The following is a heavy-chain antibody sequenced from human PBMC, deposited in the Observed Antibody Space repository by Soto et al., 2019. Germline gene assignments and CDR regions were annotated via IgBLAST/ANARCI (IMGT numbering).Heavy chain of an antibody. V-gene: IGHV3-73*02. D-gene: IGHD1-1*01. CDR2: IRSKANSYAT. CDR3: TLSNDLDY. Sequence: EVQLVESGGGLVQPGGSLKLSCAASGFTFSGSAMHWVRQASGKGLEWVGRIRSKANSYATAYAASVKGRFTISRDDSKNTAYLQMNSLKTEVTAVYYCTLSNDLDYWGQGTLVTVSS. CDR1: GFTFSGSA. J-gene: IGHJ4*02.